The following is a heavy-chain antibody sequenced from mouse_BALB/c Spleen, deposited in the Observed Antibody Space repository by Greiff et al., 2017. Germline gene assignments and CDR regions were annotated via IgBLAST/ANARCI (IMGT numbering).Heavy chain of an antibody. D-gene: IGHD2-4*01. Sequence: DVKLVESGGGLVQPGGSRKLSCAASGFTFSSFGMHWVRQAPEKGLEWVAYISSGSSTIYYADTVKGRFTISRDNPKNTLFLQMTSLRSEDTAMYYCARDYDYEGFAYWGQGTLVTVSA. CDR1: GFTFSSFG. V-gene: IGHV5-17*02. J-gene: IGHJ3*01. CDR3: ARDYDYEGFAY. CDR2: ISSGSSTI.